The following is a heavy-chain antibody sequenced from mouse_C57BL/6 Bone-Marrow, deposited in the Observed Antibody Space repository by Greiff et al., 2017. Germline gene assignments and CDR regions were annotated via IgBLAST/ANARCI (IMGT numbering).Heavy chain of an antibody. CDR3: ARYNDYDGAYYFDY. CDR2: ISSGSSTI. J-gene: IGHJ2*01. V-gene: IGHV5-17*01. D-gene: IGHD2-4*01. CDR1: GFTFSDYG. Sequence: EVMLVESGGGLVKPGGSLKLSCAASGFTFSDYGMHWVRQAPEKGLEWVAYISSGSSTIYYADTVKGRFTISRDNAKNTLFLQMTSLRSEDTAMYYCARYNDYDGAYYFDYWGQGTTLTVSS.